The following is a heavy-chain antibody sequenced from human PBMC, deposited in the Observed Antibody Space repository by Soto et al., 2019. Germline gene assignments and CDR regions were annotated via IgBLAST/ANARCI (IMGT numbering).Heavy chain of an antibody. J-gene: IGHJ5*02. Sequence: EVQLVESGGGFVQPGASLRLSCAASGFTFSSYWMHWVRQAPGKGLVWVSRINSDGSRTNYADSVKGRFTVSRDNAKNTQYLQMNSLRAEDTAVYYCARVLTGSWNWFDPWGQGTLVTVSS. V-gene: IGHV3-74*01. CDR3: ARVLTGSWNWFDP. CDR1: GFTFSSYW. D-gene: IGHD6-13*01. CDR2: INSDGSRT.